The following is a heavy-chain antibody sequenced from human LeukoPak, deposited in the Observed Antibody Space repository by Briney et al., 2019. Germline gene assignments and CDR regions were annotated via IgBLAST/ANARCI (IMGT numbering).Heavy chain of an antibody. J-gene: IGHJ4*02. D-gene: IGHD3-22*01. V-gene: IGHV3-30*02. Sequence: GGSLRLSCAASGFSFSSYGMHWLRQAPGKGLEWVAFIRNDGSNTYYADSVKGRFTISRDNSKNAVYLQMNSLRAGDTAIYYCARDSRITMIMGYEDYWGQGTLVTVSS. CDR2: IRNDGSNT. CDR1: GFSFSSYG. CDR3: ARDSRITMIMGYEDY.